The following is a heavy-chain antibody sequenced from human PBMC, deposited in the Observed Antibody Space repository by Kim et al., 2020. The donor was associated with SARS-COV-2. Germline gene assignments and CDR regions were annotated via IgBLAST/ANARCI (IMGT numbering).Heavy chain of an antibody. CDR1: GFTFSGSA. CDR3: TRGKGEYYDFWSGYYSPSNYYYGMDV. Sequence: GGSLRLSCAASGFTFSGSAIHWVRQASGKGLEWVGRIRSKANSYATAYAASVKGRFTISRDDSKNTAYLQMNSLKTEDTAVYYCTRGKGEYYDFWSGYYSPSNYYYGMDVWGQGTTVTVSS. J-gene: IGHJ6*02. D-gene: IGHD3-3*01. V-gene: IGHV3-73*01. CDR2: IRSKANSYAT.